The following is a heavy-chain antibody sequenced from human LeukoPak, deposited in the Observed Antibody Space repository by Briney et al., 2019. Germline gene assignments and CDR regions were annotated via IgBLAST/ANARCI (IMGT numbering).Heavy chain of an antibody. V-gene: IGHV4-39*01. CDR2: INYRGTT. D-gene: IGHD6-19*01. Sequence: SETLSLTCTVSGVSVSSVDRYWTRIRQPPGKDLEWIGHINYRGTTFYSPSFKSRVTISVDTSQRHFSLKVNSMTAADTAVYYCAQWDRDSSGWYLHSWGQGVLVTVSS. CDR1: GVSVSSVDRY. CDR3: AQWDRDSSGWYLHS. J-gene: IGHJ5*02.